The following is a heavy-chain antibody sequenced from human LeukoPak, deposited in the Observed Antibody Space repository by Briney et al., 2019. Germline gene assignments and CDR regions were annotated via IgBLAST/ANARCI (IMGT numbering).Heavy chain of an antibody. J-gene: IGHJ4*02. CDR1: GFTFSGYE. Sequence: GGSLRLSCEVSGFTFSGYEMNWVRHAPGKGLEWVSYISGSGTTIYYADSVKGRFTISRDNAKNSLYLQMKSLRAEDTAVYYCARQIEVAGKETAWTFDYWGQGTLVTVSS. CDR3: ARQIEVAGKETAWTFDY. D-gene: IGHD6-19*01. CDR2: ISGSGTTI. V-gene: IGHV3-48*03.